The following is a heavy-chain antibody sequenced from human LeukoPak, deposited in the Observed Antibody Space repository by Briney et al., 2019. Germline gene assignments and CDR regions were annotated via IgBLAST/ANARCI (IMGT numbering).Heavy chain of an antibody. CDR2: IYYSGST. Sequence: PSETLSLTCTVSGGSISSYYWSWIRQPPGKGLEWIGYIYYSGSTNYNPSLKSRVTISVDTSKNQFSLKLSSVTAADTAVYYCARLYSSIDYWGQGTLVIVSS. J-gene: IGHJ4*02. CDR3: ARLYSSIDY. CDR1: GGSISSYY. D-gene: IGHD6-19*01. V-gene: IGHV4-59*01.